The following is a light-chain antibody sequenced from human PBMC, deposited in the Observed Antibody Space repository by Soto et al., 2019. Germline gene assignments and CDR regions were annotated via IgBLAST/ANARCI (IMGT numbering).Light chain of an antibody. J-gene: IGKJ2*01. CDR2: DDS. CDR1: QSISDW. V-gene: IGKV1-5*01. CDR3: QHYSSYPMYT. Sequence: DIQMTPSPSTLSASVGDRVTITCRASQSISDWLAWYQQKPGKAPKLLIYDDSSLESGVPSRFSGSGSGTECTLTISSLQPDDFATYYCQHYSSYPMYTFGQGTKLEIK.